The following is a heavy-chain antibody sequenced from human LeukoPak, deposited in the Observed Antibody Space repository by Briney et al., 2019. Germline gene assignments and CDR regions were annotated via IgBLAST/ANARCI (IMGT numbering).Heavy chain of an antibody. D-gene: IGHD4-17*01. Sequence: GGSLSPSCAAPGFTFSSYARHWVGQAQGKGLEWVAFIRYDGSNKYYADSVKGRFTISRDNSKNTLYLQMNSLRAEDTAVYYCAKRYGDYGTFDYWGQGTLVTVSS. CDR3: AKRYGDYGTFDY. CDR2: IRYDGSNK. V-gene: IGHV3-30*02. J-gene: IGHJ4*02. CDR1: GFTFSSYA.